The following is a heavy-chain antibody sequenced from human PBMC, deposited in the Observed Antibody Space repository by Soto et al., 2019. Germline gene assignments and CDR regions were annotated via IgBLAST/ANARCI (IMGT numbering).Heavy chain of an antibody. J-gene: IGHJ5*02. CDR1: GGSFSGYY. D-gene: IGHD3-22*01. CDR3: ARGGNYYDSSGYYQNWFDP. CDR2: INHSGST. Sequence: TLSLTCAVYGGSFSGYYWSWIRQPPGKGLEWIGEINHSGSTNYNPSLKSRVTISVDTSKNQFSLKLSSVTAADTAVYYCARGGNYYDSSGYYQNWFDPWGQGTLVTVSS. V-gene: IGHV4-34*01.